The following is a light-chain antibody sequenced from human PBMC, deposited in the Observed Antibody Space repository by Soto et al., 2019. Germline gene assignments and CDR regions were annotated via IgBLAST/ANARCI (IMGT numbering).Light chain of an antibody. Sequence: EFVLTQSPATLSLSPGERATLSCRASQSVSNYLAWYQQKPGQAPRLLIYGASTRATGIPARFSGSGSGTEFTLTISSLQSEDFAVYYCQQYTNWPITFGQGTRLEIK. J-gene: IGKJ5*01. CDR2: GAS. CDR1: QSVSNY. V-gene: IGKV3-15*01. CDR3: QQYTNWPIT.